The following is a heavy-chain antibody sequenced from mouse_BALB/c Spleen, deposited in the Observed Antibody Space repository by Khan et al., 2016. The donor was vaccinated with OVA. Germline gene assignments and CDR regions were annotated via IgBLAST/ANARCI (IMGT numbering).Heavy chain of an antibody. CDR3: ARDGSRYNYAMDY. Sequence: EVELVESGPGLVKPSQPLSLTCTVTGYSITSDYAWNWIRQFPGNKLEWMGYISSSGSTNYNPALKSRISITRDTSKNQFFLQLNSVTTEDTATYYCARDGSRYNYAMDYLGQGTSVTVSS. CDR1: GYSITSDYA. D-gene: IGHD2-3*01. J-gene: IGHJ4*01. CDR2: ISSSGST. V-gene: IGHV3-2*02.